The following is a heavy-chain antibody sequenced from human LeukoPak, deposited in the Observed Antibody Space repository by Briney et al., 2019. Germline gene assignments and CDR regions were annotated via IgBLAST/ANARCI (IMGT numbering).Heavy chain of an antibody. CDR1: GFTFSSYA. CDR2: ISYDGSNK. D-gene: IGHD2-2*01. J-gene: IGHJ4*02. V-gene: IGHV3-30-3*01. Sequence: GGSLRLSCAASGFTFSSYAMHWVRQAPGKGLEWVAVISYDGSNKYYADSVKGRFTISRDNSKNTLYLQMNSLRAEDTAVYYCARQPTIVVVPAAKDSALDYWGQGTLVTVSS. CDR3: ARQPTIVVVPAAKDSALDY.